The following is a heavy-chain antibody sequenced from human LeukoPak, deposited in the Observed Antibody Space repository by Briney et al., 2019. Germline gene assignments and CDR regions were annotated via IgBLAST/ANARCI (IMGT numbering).Heavy chain of an antibody. CDR2: IYPGDSDT. CDR3: ARPILRLGELSAFDY. J-gene: IGHJ4*02. V-gene: IGHV5-51*01. D-gene: IGHD3-16*02. CDR1: GYSFTTYW. Sequence: GESLKISCKGSGYSFTTYWIVWVRQMPGKGLEWMGIIYPGDSDTRYSPSFQGQVTISADKSISTAYLQWSSLKASDTAMYYCARPILRLGELSAFDYWGQGTLVTVSS.